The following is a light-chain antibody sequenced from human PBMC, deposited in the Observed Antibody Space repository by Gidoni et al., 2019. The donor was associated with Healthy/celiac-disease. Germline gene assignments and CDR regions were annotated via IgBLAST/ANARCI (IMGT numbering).Light chain of an antibody. Sequence: SALTQPASVSGSPGKSITISCTGTSSDVGGYNYVSWYQQHPGKAPKIMIYDVSKWPSGVSNRFSGSKSGNTASLTISGLQAEDEADYYCSSYTSSSILVFGGGTKLTVL. CDR3: SSYTSSSILV. CDR1: SSDVGGYNY. CDR2: DVS. J-gene: IGLJ2*01. V-gene: IGLV2-14*03.